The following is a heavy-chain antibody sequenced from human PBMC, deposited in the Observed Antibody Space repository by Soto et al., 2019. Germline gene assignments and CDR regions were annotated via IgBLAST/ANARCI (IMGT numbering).Heavy chain of an antibody. V-gene: IGHV1-18*01. CDR1: GYNFSTYG. J-gene: IGHJ5*02. Sequence: QAHLVQSGPEVKKPGASVKVSCKASGYNFSTYGINWVRQAPGQGLEWMGGINAYNGNRNYAQKFQGRVTITTDTSTTTAYMELTSLRSDDTALYYCARDPLKQQMGWFDPWGQGTLVTVS. CDR2: INAYNGNR. CDR3: ARDPLKQQMGWFDP. D-gene: IGHD6-13*01.